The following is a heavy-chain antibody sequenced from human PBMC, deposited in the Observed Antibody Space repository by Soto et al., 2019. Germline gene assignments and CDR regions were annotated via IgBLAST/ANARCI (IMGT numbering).Heavy chain of an antibody. D-gene: IGHD2-15*01. Sequence: EVQLLESGGGLVQPGGSLRLSCAASGFTFSSYAMSWVRQAPGKGLEWVSAISGSGGSTYYADSVKGRFTISRDNSKKTLYLQMNSLRAEDTAVYYCAKIAVDIVVVVAANGDWYFDLWGRGTLVTVSS. V-gene: IGHV3-23*01. CDR2: ISGSGGST. CDR3: AKIAVDIVVVVAANGDWYFDL. J-gene: IGHJ2*01. CDR1: GFTFSSYA.